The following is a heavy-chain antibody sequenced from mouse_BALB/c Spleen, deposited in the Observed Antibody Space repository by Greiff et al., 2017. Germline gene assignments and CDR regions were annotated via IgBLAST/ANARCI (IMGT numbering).Heavy chain of an antibody. V-gene: IGHV3-2*02. CDR2: ISYSGST. J-gene: IGHJ2*01. D-gene: IGHD2-4*01. Sequence: EVHLVESGPGLVKPSQSLSLTCTVTGYSITSDYAWNWIRQFPGNKLEWMGYISYSGSTSYNPSLKSRISITRDTSKNQFFLQLNSVTTEDTATYYCARLITYFDYWGQGTTLTVSS. CDR1: GYSITSDYA. CDR3: ARLITYFDY.